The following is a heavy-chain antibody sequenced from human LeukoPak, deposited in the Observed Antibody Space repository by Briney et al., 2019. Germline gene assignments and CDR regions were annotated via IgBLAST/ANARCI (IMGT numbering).Heavy chain of an antibody. CDR3: ASWSSSPSVDY. V-gene: IGHV4-59*08. CDR1: GGSISSYY. Sequence: PSETLSLTCTVSGGSISSYYWSWIRQPPGKGLEWIGYIYYSGSTNYNPSLKSRVTISVDTSKNQFSLKLSSVTAADTAVYYCASWSSSPSVDYWGQGTPVTVSS. J-gene: IGHJ4*02. D-gene: IGHD6-13*01. CDR2: IYYSGST.